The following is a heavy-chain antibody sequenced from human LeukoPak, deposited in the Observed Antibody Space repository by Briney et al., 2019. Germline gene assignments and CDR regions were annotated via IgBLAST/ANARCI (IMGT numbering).Heavy chain of an antibody. Sequence: SGTLSLTCAVSGGSISSDNWWSWVRQPPGRGLEWIGYVYYSGKTDYNPSLKSQGAISIDMSNKQFSLNLTSVTAADTAVYYCARGDAHGGTHFDHWGQGILVTVSS. CDR3: ARGDAHGGTHFDH. V-gene: IGHV4-4*02. CDR2: VYYSGKT. J-gene: IGHJ4*02. CDR1: GGSISSDNW. D-gene: IGHD4-23*01.